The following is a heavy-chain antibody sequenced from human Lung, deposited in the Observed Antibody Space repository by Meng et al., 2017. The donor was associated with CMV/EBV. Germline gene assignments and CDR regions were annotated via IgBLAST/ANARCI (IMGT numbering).Heavy chain of an antibody. CDR1: GGTLSRYT. Sequence: CKASGGTLSRYTISWVRQAPGQGLEWMGRIIPILGIANYAQKFQGRVTITADKSTSTAYMELSSLRSEDTAVYYCARDSRPFWFDPWGQGTLVTVSS. CDR3: ARDSRPFWFDP. CDR2: IIPILGIA. J-gene: IGHJ5*02. V-gene: IGHV1-69*04.